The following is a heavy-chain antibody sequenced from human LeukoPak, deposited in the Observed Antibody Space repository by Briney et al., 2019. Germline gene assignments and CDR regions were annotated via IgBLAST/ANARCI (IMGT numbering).Heavy chain of an antibody. V-gene: IGHV1-2*02. Sequence: ASVKVSCKASGYTFTGYYMHWVRQAPGQGLEWMGWINPNSGGTNYAQKFQGRVTMTRDTSISTAYVELSRLRSDDTAVYYCARVPENYYDSSGYHYWGQGTLVTVSS. J-gene: IGHJ4*02. CDR1: GYTFTGYY. CDR2: INPNSGGT. CDR3: ARVPENYYDSSGYHY. D-gene: IGHD3-22*01.